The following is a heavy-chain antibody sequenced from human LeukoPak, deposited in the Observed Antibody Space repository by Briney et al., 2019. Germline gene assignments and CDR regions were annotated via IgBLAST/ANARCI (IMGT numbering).Heavy chain of an antibody. J-gene: IGHJ4*02. D-gene: IGHD1-26*01. CDR3: AKYSGTYRDY. V-gene: IGHV3-23*01. CDR1: GFTFSSYA. Sequence: GGSLRLSCAASGFTFSSYAMSWVRQAPGKGLEWVSAISGSGGSTYYADSVKGRFTISRDNAKNSLFLQMNSLRAEDTAVYYCAKYSGTYRDYWGQGTLVTVSS. CDR2: ISGSGGST.